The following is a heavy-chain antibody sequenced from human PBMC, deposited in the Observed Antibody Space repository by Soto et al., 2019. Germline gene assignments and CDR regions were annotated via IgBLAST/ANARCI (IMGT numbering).Heavy chain of an antibody. CDR2: INPSGGST. V-gene: IGHV1-46*01. Sequence: QVQLVQSGAEVKKPGASVKVSCKASGYTFTSYYMHWVRQAPGQGLEWMGIINPSGGSTSYAQKFQGRVAMTRDTSTSTVYMELSSLRSEDTAVYYCARTGLVQGYGMDVWGQGTTVTVSS. J-gene: IGHJ6*02. D-gene: IGHD6-19*01. CDR3: ARTGLVQGYGMDV. CDR1: GYTFTSYY.